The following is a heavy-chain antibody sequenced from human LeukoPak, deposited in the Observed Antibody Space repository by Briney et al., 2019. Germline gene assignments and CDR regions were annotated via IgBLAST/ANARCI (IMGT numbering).Heavy chain of an antibody. Sequence: SETLSLTCAVYGGSFSGYYWSWIRQPPGKGLEWIGEINHSGSTNYNPSLKSRVTISVDTSKNQLSLKLSSVTAADTAVYYCARGRSGYSYGYGRNYFDYWGQGTLVTVSS. CDR1: GGSFSGYY. CDR2: INHSGST. CDR3: ARGRSGYSYGYGRNYFDY. D-gene: IGHD5-18*01. V-gene: IGHV4-34*01. J-gene: IGHJ4*02.